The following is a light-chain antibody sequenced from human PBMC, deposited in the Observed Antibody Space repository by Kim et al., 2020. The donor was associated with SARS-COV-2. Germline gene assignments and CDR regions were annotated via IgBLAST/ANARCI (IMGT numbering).Light chain of an antibody. Sequence: ALGRTVRITCQGDSLRRFYASWYQLKPGQATVFVLYGKNNRPSGIPDRFSGSSSGNTASMTITGAQAEDEADYYCNSRDNSGNSYVFGTGTKVTVL. CDR3: NSRDNSGNSYV. J-gene: IGLJ1*01. V-gene: IGLV3-19*01. CDR1: SLRRFY. CDR2: GKN.